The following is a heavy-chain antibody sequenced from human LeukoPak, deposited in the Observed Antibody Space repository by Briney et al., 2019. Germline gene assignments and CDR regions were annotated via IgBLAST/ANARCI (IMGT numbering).Heavy chain of an antibody. J-gene: IGHJ3*02. Sequence: GGSLRLSCAASGFTFSSYAMSWVRQAPGKGLEWVSTISGSGGSTYYADSVKGRFTISRDNAKNSLYLQMNSLRAEDMALYYCAKSLHHHGDYEAPDAFDIWGQGTMVTVSS. V-gene: IGHV3-23*01. CDR2: ISGSGGST. D-gene: IGHD4-17*01. CDR3: AKSLHHHGDYEAPDAFDI. CDR1: GFTFSSYA.